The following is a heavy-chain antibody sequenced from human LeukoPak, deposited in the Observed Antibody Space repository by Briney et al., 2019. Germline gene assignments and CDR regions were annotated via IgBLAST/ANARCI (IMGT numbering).Heavy chain of an antibody. Sequence: PSETLSLTCAVYGGSFSGYYWSWIRQPPGKGLEWIGEINHSGSTNYNPTLKSRVTISVDTSKNQFSLKLSSVTAADTAVYYCARRARTMVRGSFDPWGQGTLVTVSS. D-gene: IGHD3-10*01. CDR1: GGSFSGYY. V-gene: IGHV4-34*01. CDR3: ARRARTMVRGSFDP. J-gene: IGHJ5*02. CDR2: INHSGST.